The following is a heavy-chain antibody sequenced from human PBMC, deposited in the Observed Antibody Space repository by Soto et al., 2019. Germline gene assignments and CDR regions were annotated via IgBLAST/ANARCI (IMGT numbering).Heavy chain of an antibody. CDR3: ASAFFYQCSDSRGYSFDAFDF. CDR1: GYTFTSSG. Sequence: QVQLVQSGAEVKKPGASVKVSCKASGYTFTSSGMSWVRQAPGQGLECMGWISAHTGSSEYAQRCQGRVTMTTDRSPSTAYMELRSLRSDDTVVYDCASAFFYQCSDSRGYSFDAFDFWGPGTLVTVSS. CDR2: ISAHTGSS. D-gene: IGHD3-22*01. J-gene: IGHJ3*01. V-gene: IGHV1-18*01.